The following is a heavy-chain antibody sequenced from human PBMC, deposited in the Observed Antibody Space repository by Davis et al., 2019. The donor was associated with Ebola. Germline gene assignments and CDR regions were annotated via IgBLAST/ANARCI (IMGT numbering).Heavy chain of an antibody. CDR1: GGSFSGYY. CDR3: ARGILARWGFDY. CDR2: INHSGST. Sequence: MPSETLSLTCAVYGGSFSGYYWSWIRQPPGKGLEWIGEINHSGSTNYNPSLKSRVTISVDTSKNQFSLKLSSVTAADTAVYYCARGILARWGFDYWGQGTLVTVSS. D-gene: IGHD4-23*01. J-gene: IGHJ4*02. V-gene: IGHV4-34*01.